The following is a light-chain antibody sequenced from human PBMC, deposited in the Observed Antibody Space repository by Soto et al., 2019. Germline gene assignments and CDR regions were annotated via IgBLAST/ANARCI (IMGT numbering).Light chain of an antibody. J-gene: IGLJ2*01. CDR1: YSNIGSNF. CDR3: GTWDSSLSVVL. Sequence: QSVLTQPPSVSAAAGQKVTISCSGSYSNIGSNFVFWYQHFPGSAPRLLIYDNSQRPSGIPDRFSGSKSGSSATLGITGLQTGDEADYYCGTWDSSLSVVLFGGGTKVTVL. CDR2: DNS. V-gene: IGLV1-51*01.